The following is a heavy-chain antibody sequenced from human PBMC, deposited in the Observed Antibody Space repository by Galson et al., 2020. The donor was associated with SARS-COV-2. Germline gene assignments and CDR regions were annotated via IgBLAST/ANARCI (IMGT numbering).Heavy chain of an antibody. CDR1: GYSFTNYW. CDR3: ARRAADHYDGIDYYYFDY. J-gene: IGHJ4*02. Sequence: GESLKISCKGSGYSFTNYWIGWVRQMPGKGLEWMGIIYPGDSDTRYSPSFQGQVTISADKSISTAYLQWSSLKASDTAMHYCARRAADHYDGIDYYYFDYWGQGTLVTVSS. CDR2: IYPGDSDT. V-gene: IGHV5-51*01. D-gene: IGHD3-22*01.